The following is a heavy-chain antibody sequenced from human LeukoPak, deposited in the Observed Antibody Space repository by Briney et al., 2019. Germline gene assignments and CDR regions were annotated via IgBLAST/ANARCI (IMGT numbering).Heavy chain of an antibody. CDR3: ARGWVHYYGSGSFH. CDR2: ISSSSSYI. J-gene: IGHJ4*02. Sequence: GGSLRLSCAASGFTFSSYSRNWVRQAPGKGLEWVSSISSSSSYIYYADSVKGRFTISRDNAKNSLYLQMNSLRAEDTAVYYCARGWVHYYGSGSFHWGQGTLVTVSS. D-gene: IGHD3-10*01. CDR1: GFTFSSYS. V-gene: IGHV3-21*01.